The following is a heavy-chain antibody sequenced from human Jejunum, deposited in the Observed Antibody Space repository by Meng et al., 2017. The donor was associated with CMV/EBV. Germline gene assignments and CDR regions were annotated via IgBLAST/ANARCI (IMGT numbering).Heavy chain of an antibody. CDR2: ISVKNGEA. D-gene: IGHD6-19*01. V-gene: IGHV1-18*01. CDR1: GYIFTNYD. Sequence: QVQLVQSGGEPKKPGASMKVSCKASGYIFTNYDISWVRQAPGQGLEWMGWISVKNGEAKYPQNFQGRVTMTTDTTTNTAYMDLRSLRSDDTAVYYCARDPSNTSGRYAYFDYWGQGTLVTVSS. J-gene: IGHJ4*02. CDR3: ARDPSNTSGRYAYFDY.